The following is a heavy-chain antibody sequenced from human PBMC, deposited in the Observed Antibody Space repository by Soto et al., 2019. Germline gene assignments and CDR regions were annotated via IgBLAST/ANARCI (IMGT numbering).Heavy chain of an antibody. CDR1: GLTYSSNP. CDR2: ISGDGYGS. Sequence: PCGSPRLSCSGPGLTYSSNPLACGRQAPGAGLEWVSTISGDGYGSDYADSVKGRFTVSRHNSKNTVFLRMNNLRAQDTAVYYCADRYYFGSGSFALAKWGQGTLVTVSS. CDR3: ADRYYFGSGSFALAK. J-gene: IGHJ4*03. V-gene: IGHV3-23*01. D-gene: IGHD3-10*01.